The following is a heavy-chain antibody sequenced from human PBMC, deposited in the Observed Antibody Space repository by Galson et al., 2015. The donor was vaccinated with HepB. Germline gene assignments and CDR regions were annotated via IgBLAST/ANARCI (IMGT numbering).Heavy chain of an antibody. D-gene: IGHD5-18*01. J-gene: IGHJ6*02. CDR1: GYSFTSYW. Sequence: QSGAEVKKPGESLRISCKGSGYSFTSYWISWVRQMPGKGLEWMGRIDPSDSYTNYSPSFQGHVTISADKSISTAYLQWSSLKASDTAMYYCARQETQLWSLRAGGYYYGMDVWGQGTTVTVSS. CDR2: IDPSDSYT. CDR3: ARQETQLWSLRAGGYYYGMDV. V-gene: IGHV5-10-1*01.